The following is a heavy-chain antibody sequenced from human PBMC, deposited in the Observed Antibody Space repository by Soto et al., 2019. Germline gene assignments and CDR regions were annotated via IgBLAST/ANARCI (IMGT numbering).Heavy chain of an antibody. V-gene: IGHV1-69*12. CDR1: GGTFSSYA. CDR3: AALAPAPGIAAAGTIDYYGMDV. J-gene: IGHJ6*02. D-gene: IGHD6-13*01. CDR2: IIPIFGTA. Sequence: QVQLVQSGAEVKKPGSSVKVSCKASGGTFSSYAISWVRQAPGQGLEWMGGIIPIFGTANYAQKFQGRVTLTADESTSTAYMELRSLRSEDTAVYYCAALAPAPGIAAAGTIDYYGMDVWGQGTTVTVSS.